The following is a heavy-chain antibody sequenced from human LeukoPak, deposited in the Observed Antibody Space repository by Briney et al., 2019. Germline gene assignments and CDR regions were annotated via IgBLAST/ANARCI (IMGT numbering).Heavy chain of an antibody. CDR2: IYWNDDK. V-gene: IGHV2-5*01. CDR3: AHTRGTIYYLDWFDP. CDR1: GFSLSTSGVG. D-gene: IGHD2/OR15-2a*01. J-gene: IGHJ5*02. Sequence: ESGPTLVKPTQTLTLTCTFSGFSLSTSGVGAGWIRQPPGKALEWLALIYWNDDKRYSPSLKSRLTITKDTSKNQVVLTMTNMDPVDTATYYCAHTRGTIYYLDWFDPWGQGTLVTVSS.